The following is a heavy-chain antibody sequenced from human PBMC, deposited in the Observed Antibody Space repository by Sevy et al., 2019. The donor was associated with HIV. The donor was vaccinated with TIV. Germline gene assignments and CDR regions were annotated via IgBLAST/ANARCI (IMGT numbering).Heavy chain of an antibody. V-gene: IGHV3-7*01. J-gene: IGHJ6*02. CDR1: GFTFSSYW. CDR3: SRVGAYCGGDCSSDQPNYYYYGMDV. Sequence: GGSLRLSCAASGFTFSSYWMSWVRQAPGKGLEWVANIKQDGSEKYYVDSVKGRFTISRDNAKNSLYLQMNSLRDEYTAVYYCSRVGAYCGGDCSSDQPNYYYYGMDVWGQGTTVTVSS. D-gene: IGHD2-21*02. CDR2: IKQDGSEK.